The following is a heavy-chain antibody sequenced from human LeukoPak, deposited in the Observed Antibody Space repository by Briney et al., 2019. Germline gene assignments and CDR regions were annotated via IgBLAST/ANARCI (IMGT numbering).Heavy chain of an antibody. D-gene: IGHD3-22*01. Sequence: ASVKVSCKASGYTFTSYHMHCVRQAAGQGLEWMGTIKPSGGSTTYAQKFQGRVTMTWDTSTSTVYMELSSLRSEDTAVYYCARARDDSIGSRWFDPWGQGTLVTVSS. J-gene: IGHJ5*02. CDR1: GYTFTSYH. CDR2: IKPSGGST. V-gene: IGHV1-46*01. CDR3: ARARDDSIGSRWFDP.